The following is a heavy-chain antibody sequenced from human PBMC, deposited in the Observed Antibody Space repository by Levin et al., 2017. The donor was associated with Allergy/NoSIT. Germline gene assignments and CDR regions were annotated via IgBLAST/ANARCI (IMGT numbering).Heavy chain of an antibody. D-gene: IGHD1-1*01. CDR1: GFTFSSYG. V-gene: IGHV3-30*18. CDR2: ISYDGSNK. CDR3: AKDSLYTTTGGWFDP. Sequence: AGGSLRLSCAASGFTFSSYGMHWVRQAPGKGLEWVAVISYDGSNKYYADSVKGRFTISRDNSKNTLYLQMNSLRAEDTAVYYCAKDSLYTTTGGWFDPWGQGTLVTVSS. J-gene: IGHJ5*02.